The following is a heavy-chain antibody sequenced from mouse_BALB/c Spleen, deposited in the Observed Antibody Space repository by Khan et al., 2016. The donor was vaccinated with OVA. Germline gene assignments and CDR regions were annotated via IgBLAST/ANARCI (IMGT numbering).Heavy chain of an antibody. CDR3: ARGSSHLYYAVDY. V-gene: IGHV1S137*01. Sequence: QVQLKQSGAELVRPGVSVKISCKGSGYTFTDYAMHWVKQSHAKNLEWIGVISTYYGEATYNQKFTGKATLTVDNSSSTAYLDLARLTSEHSAIYACARGSSHLYYAVDYWGQGTSVTVSS. CDR2: ISTYYGEA. J-gene: IGHJ4*01. D-gene: IGHD1-1*01. CDR1: GYTFTDYA.